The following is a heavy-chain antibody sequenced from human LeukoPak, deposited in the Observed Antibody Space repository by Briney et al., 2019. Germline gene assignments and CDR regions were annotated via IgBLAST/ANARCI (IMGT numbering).Heavy chain of an antibody. J-gene: IGHJ4*02. Sequence: PGGSLRLSCAASGFTFDDYAMHWVRQAPGKGLEWVSGISWNSGSIGYADSVKGRFTISRDNAKNSPYLQMNSLRAEDMALYYCAKGTGGYSSGGYFDYWGQGTLVTVSS. CDR3: AKGTGGYSSGGYFDY. CDR1: GFTFDDYA. CDR2: ISWNSGSI. V-gene: IGHV3-9*03. D-gene: IGHD6-19*01.